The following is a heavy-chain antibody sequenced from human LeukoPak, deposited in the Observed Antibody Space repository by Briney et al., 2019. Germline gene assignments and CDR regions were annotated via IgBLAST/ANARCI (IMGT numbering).Heavy chain of an antibody. Sequence: SETLSLTCTVSGGSISSYYWSWIRQPAGKGLEWIGRIYTSGSTNYNPSLKSRVTMSVDTTKNQFSLKLSSVTAADTAVYYCARCVNYDFWSGPYFDYWGQGTLVTVSS. CDR3: ARCVNYDFWSGPYFDY. J-gene: IGHJ4*02. CDR2: IYTSGST. D-gene: IGHD3-3*01. V-gene: IGHV4-4*07. CDR1: GGSISSYY.